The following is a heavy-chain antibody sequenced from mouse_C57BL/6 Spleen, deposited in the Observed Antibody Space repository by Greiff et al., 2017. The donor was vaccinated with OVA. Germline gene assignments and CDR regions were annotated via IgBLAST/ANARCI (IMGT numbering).Heavy chain of an antibody. D-gene: IGHD2-4*01. Sequence: VQLQQSGPELVKPGASVKLSCKASGYTFTDYNMHWVKQSPGKSLEWIGYINPNNGGTSYNQKFKGKATLTVNKSSSTAYMELRSLTSEDSAVYYYAGGLSAMDYWGQGTSVTVSS. CDR2: INPNNGGT. V-gene: IGHV1-22*01. CDR3: AGGLSAMDY. CDR1: GYTFTDYN. J-gene: IGHJ4*01.